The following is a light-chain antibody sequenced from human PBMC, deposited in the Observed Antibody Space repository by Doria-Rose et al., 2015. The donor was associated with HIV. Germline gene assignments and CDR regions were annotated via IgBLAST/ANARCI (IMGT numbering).Light chain of an antibody. CDR3: HQYGTSWT. CDR2: DGS. V-gene: IGKV3-20*01. CDR1: QSFSSTY. J-gene: IGKJ1*01. Sequence: DIVMTQTPGNLSLSPGERATLSCRASQSFSSTYLAWYQQKPGQAPSLLIYDGSTRATGIPDRFSASGSGTDSTLTINRLEPEDFALYYCHQYGTSWTFGQGTKVEI.